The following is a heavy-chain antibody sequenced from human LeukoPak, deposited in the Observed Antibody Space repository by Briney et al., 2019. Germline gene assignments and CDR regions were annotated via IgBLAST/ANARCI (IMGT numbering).Heavy chain of an antibody. V-gene: IGHV4-4*02. CDR1: GGSISSSNW. CDR3: ARTAVNYYGSGSYYVDY. J-gene: IGHJ4*02. D-gene: IGHD3-10*01. Sequence: SGTLSLTCAVSGGSISSSNWWSWVRQPPGKGLEWIGEIYHSGSTNYNPSLKSRVTISVDKSKNQFSLKLSSVTAADTAVYYCARTAVNYYGSGSYYVDYWGQGTLVTVSS. CDR2: IYHSGST.